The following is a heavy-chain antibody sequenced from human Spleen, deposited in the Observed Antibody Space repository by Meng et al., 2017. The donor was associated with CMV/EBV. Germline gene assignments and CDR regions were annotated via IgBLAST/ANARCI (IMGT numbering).Heavy chain of an antibody. CDR1: GYTFIGYD. J-gene: IGHJ6*02. Sequence: ASVKVSCKASGYTFIGYDLHWVRQAPGQGLEWMGIINPSGGSTSYAQKFQGRVTMTRDTSTSTVYMELSSLRSEDTAVYYCARNMGDSNFWGYYYYYGMDVWGQGTTVTVSS. V-gene: IGHV1-46*01. CDR2: INPSGGST. D-gene: IGHD3-3*01. CDR3: ARNMGDSNFWGYYYYYGMDV.